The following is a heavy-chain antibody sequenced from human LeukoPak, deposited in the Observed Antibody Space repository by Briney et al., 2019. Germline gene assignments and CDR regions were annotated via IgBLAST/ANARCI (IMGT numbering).Heavy chain of an antibody. D-gene: IGHD3-3*01. CDR3: ARGGGITIFGVVTTNWFDP. CDR2: ISYDGSNK. J-gene: IGHJ5*02. CDR1: GGSTFRKYD. V-gene: IGHV3-30-3*01. Sequence: GGFLRLSCAASGGSTFRKYDLNWVRQAPGKGLEWVAVISYDGSNKYYADSVEGRFTISRDNSKNTLYLQMNSLRAEDTAVYYCARGGGITIFGVVTTNWFDPWGQGTLVTVSS.